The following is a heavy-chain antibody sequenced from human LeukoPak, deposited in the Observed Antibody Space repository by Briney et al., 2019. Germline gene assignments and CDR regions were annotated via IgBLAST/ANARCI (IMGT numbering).Heavy chain of an antibody. CDR2: ISSSSSYI. J-gene: IGHJ4*02. V-gene: IGHV3-21*01. CDR1: GFTFSSYS. Sequence: GGSLRLSCAASGFTFSSYSMNWVRQAPGKGLEWVSSISSSSSYIYYADSVKGRFTISRDNAKNSLYLQMNSLRAEDTAVYYCARDLRGQLCFDYWGQGTLVTVSS. D-gene: IGHD6-6*01. CDR3: ARDLRGQLCFDY.